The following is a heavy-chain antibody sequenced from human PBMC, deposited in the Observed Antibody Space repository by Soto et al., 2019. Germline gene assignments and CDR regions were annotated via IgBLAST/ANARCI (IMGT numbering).Heavy chain of an antibody. CDR3: ARVGADGDSGGGAFDF. CDR2: IIPIFGTA. CDR1: GGTFSSYA. J-gene: IGHJ4*02. Sequence: QVQLVQSGAEVKKPGSSVKVSCKASGGTFSSYAISWVRQAPGQGLEWMGGIIPIFGTANYAQKFQGRVTITADESTSTGYMELSSLRSEDTAVYSCARVGADGDSGGGAFDFWGQGTLVTVSS. V-gene: IGHV1-69*01. D-gene: IGHD4-17*01.